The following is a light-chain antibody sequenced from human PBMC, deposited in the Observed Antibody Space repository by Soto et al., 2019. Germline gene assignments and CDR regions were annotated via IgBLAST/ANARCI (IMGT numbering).Light chain of an antibody. J-gene: IGKJ1*01. CDR2: WAS. CDR3: QQYYSTSAT. V-gene: IGKV4-1*01. Sequence: DIVMTQSPDSLAVSLGERATINCKSSQNLLYSSNNKNYLAWYHQKPGQPPKLLIYWASTRESGVPDRFSGSGSGTDFTLTISGLQAEDVAVYYCQQYYSTSATFGQGTKVEIK. CDR1: QNLLYSSNNKNY.